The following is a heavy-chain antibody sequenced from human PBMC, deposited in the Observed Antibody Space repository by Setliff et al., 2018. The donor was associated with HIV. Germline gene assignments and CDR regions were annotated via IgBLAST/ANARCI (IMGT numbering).Heavy chain of an antibody. Sequence: SETLSLTCSVSDGSVSGYSWSWIRQPAGKGLEWIGRIYTSGTTNYNPSLKSRVTMSVDTSKNQFSLKPSSVTAADTAVYYCARAGSMVRGVIISAIDIWGQGTMVTVSS. D-gene: IGHD3-10*01. CDR1: DGSVSGYS. V-gene: IGHV4-4*07. CDR2: IYTSGTT. CDR3: ARAGSMVRGVIISAIDI. J-gene: IGHJ3*02.